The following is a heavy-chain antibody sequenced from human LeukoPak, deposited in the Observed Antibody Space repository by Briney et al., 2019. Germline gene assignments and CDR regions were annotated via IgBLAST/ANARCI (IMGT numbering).Heavy chain of an antibody. CDR1: GFTFSSYA. CDR2: ISGSGGST. Sequence: GGSLRLSCAASGFTFSSYAMSWVRQAPGKGLEWVSAISGSGGSTYYADSVKGRFTISRDNSKNTLYLQMNSLRAEDTAVYYCAKRSPPRYSYGFAPWGYWGQGTLVTVSS. CDR3: AKRSPPRYSYGFAPWGY. D-gene: IGHD5-18*01. V-gene: IGHV3-23*01. J-gene: IGHJ4*02.